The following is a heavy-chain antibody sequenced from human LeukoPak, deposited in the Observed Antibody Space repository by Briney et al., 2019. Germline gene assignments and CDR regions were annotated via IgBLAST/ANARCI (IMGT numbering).Heavy chain of an antibody. CDR2: IGGGGGST. CDR1: GFTFSSYA. J-gene: IGHJ3*02. D-gene: IGHD3-22*01. Sequence: PGGSLRLSCAASGFTFSSYAMSWVRQAPGKGLEWVSTIGGGGGSTYYADSVKGRFTISRDNSKNTLYLQMNSLRDEDTATYYCAKARGGSYYDAFEIWGQGTMVSVSS. CDR3: AKARGGSYYDAFEI. V-gene: IGHV3-23*01.